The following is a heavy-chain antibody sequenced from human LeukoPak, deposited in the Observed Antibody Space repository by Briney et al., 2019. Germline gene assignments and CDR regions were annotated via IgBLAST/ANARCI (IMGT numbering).Heavy chain of an antibody. D-gene: IGHD3-22*01. CDR2: ISHDGSNK. V-gene: IGHV3-30*03. CDR1: GFTFSSYG. Sequence: GGSLRLSCAASGFTFSSYGMHWVRQAPGKGLEGVAVISHDGSNKYYADSVKGRFTISRDNSKNTLYLQMNSLRAEDTAVYYCAREGYYYDSSGYSDNWFDPWGQGTLVTVSS. CDR3: AREGYYYDSSGYSDNWFDP. J-gene: IGHJ5*02.